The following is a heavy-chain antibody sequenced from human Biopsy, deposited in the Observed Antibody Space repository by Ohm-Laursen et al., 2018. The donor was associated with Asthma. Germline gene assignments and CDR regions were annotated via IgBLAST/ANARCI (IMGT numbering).Heavy chain of an antibody. D-gene: IGHD5-24*01. CDR1: GYTFRGYG. V-gene: IGHV1-18*04. Sequence: ASVKVSCKVSGYTFRGYGVSWVRQAPGQGLEWMGWISPFTGDTHFGQKFQGRVTMTTDTSTDTAYMELRSLRSDDTAVYYCARHPYNFGGFDYWGQGTLVIVSS. CDR2: ISPFTGDT. CDR3: ARHPYNFGGFDY. J-gene: IGHJ4*02.